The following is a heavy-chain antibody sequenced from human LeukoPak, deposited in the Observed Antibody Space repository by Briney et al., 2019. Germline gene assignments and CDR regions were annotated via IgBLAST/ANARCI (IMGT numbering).Heavy chain of an antibody. D-gene: IGHD6-19*01. CDR3: ARDNPVAGNRGIDY. V-gene: IGHV4-4*07. J-gene: IGHJ4*02. Sequence: PSETLSLTCTVSGGSNSSYYWSWIRQPAGKGLEWLGRIYTTGSSNYNPSLKSRVTMSADTSKNQFSLKLSSVTAADTAVYYCARDNPVAGNRGIDYWGQGTLVTVSS. CDR2: IYTTGSS. CDR1: GGSNSSYY.